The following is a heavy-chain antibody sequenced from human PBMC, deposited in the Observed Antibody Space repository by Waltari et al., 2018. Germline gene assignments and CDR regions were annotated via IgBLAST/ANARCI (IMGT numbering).Heavy chain of an antibody. Sequence: QVQLQESGPGLVKPSETLSLTCTVSGGSISSYYWSWIRQPPGKGLEWIGYIYYRGSRNHTPAPKSRVTRSVDTSKNQFSLKLSSVTAADTAVYYCARPTGIAARPFAFDIWGQGTMVTVSS. V-gene: IGHV4-59*08. D-gene: IGHD6-6*01. CDR3: ARPTGIAARPFAFDI. CDR2: IYYRGSR. J-gene: IGHJ3*02. CDR1: GGSISSYY.